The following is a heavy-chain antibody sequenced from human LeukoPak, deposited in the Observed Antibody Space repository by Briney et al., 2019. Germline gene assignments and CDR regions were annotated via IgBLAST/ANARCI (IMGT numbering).Heavy chain of an antibody. J-gene: IGHJ6*03. V-gene: IGHV3-11*04. D-gene: IGHD3-16*01. CDR1: GFTFSDYY. CDR2: ISSSGRTI. Sequence: GGSLRLSCAASGFTFSDYYMSWIRQAPGKGLEWVSYISSSGRTIYYADSVKGRFTISRDNAKNSLYLQMNSLRAEDTAVYYCARGYGHYYYYYYMDVWGKGTTVTVSS. CDR3: ARGYGHYYYYYYMDV.